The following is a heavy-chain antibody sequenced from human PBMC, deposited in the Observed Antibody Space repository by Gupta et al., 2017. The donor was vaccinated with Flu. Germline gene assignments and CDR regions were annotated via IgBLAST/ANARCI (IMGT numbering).Heavy chain of an antibody. Sequence: VSCKASGYTFTGFGISWVRQAPGQGLEWMGWISAYNDHTKYAQKHQGRVTMTTDTPTSTAYMELRSLRSDDTAVFYCARSGPGYYDSSAYPFWGQGTLVTVSS. CDR2: ISAYNDHT. CDR3: ARSGPGYYDSSAYPF. D-gene: IGHD3-22*01. J-gene: IGHJ4*02. CDR1: GYTFTGFG. V-gene: IGHV1-18*01.